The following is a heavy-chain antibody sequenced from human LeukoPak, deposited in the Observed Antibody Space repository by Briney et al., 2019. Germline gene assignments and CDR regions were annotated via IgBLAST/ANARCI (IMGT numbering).Heavy chain of an antibody. CDR3: ARGPVLRFLEWLVRGAFDI. J-gene: IGHJ3*02. Sequence: GASVKVSCKASGYTFTSYGISWVRQAPGQGLEWMGWINTNTGNPTYAQGFTGRFVFSLDTSVSTAYLQISSLEAEDTAVYYCARGPVLRFLEWLVRGAFDIWGQGTMVTVSS. CDR2: INTNTGNP. D-gene: IGHD3-3*01. CDR1: GYTFTSYG. V-gene: IGHV7-4-1*02.